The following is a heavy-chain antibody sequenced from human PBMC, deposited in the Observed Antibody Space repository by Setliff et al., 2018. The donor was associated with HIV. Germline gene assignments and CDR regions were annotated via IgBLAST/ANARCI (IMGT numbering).Heavy chain of an antibody. D-gene: IGHD1-26*01. CDR1: GGSINRSPYY. CDR3: ARVESGILGY. Sequence: SETLSLTCTVSGGSINRSPYYWGWIRQPPGKGLEWIASIFYSGSTYHNPSLKSRVTISVDTANNQFSLKVNSMTAADSAIYYCARVESGILGYWGKGTTVTVSS. J-gene: IGHJ6*04. V-gene: IGHV4-39*07. CDR2: IFYSGST.